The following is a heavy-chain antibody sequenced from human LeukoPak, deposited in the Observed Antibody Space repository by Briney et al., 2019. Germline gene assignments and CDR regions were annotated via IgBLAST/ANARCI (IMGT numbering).Heavy chain of an antibody. Sequence: SETLSLAWTVSGGSISSYYWSWIRQPPGKGLEWIGYIYYSGSTNYNPSLKSRVTTSVDTSKNQFSLKLSSVTAADTAVYYCARHGSEAGTLDYWGQGTLVTVSS. CDR1: GGSISSYY. V-gene: IGHV4-59*08. D-gene: IGHD2-15*01. CDR2: IYYSGST. CDR3: ARHGSEAGTLDY. J-gene: IGHJ4*02.